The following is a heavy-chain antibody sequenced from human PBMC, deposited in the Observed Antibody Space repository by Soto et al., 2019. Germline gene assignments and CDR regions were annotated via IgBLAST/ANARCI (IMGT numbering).Heavy chain of an antibody. V-gene: IGHV4-59*01. CDR3: AADSGWYEPQAY. Sequence: PSETLSLTCTFSGGSISSYYWSWIRQPPGKGLEWIGYIYYSGSTNYNRSLKSRVTISVDTSKNQFSLKLSSVTAADTAVYYCAADSGWYEPQAYWGPGILVTVSS. D-gene: IGHD6-19*01. J-gene: IGHJ4*02. CDR1: GGSISSYY. CDR2: IYYSGST.